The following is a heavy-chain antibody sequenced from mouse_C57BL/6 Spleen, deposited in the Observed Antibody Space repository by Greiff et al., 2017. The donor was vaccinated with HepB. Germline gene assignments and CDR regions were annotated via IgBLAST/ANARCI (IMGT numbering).Heavy chain of an antibody. CDR1: GFTFSDYY. J-gene: IGHJ3*01. CDR3: ARGYGNYGTWFAY. D-gene: IGHD2-1*01. CDR2: INYDGSST. V-gene: IGHV5-16*01. Sequence: EVKVVESEGGLVQPGRSMKLSCTASGFTFSDYYMAWVRQVPEKGLEWVANINYDGSSTYYLDSLKSRFIISRDNAKNILYLQMSSLKSEDTATYYCARGYGNYGTWFAYWGQGTLVTVSA.